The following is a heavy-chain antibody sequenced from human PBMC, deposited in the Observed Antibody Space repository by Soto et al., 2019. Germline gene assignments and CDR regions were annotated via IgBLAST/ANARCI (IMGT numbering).Heavy chain of an antibody. CDR1: GFTFPNYA. CDR3: ARDQGIKLWLVA. J-gene: IGHJ4*02. D-gene: IGHD5-18*01. Sequence: QVQLVQSGAEVKKPGASVRVSCKASGFTFPNYAIHWVRQAPGQRLEWMGWINAGNGNTEYSQKFQGRVTFTRDTSASTAYMEWSSLRSEDTAVYYCARDQGIKLWLVAWGQGTLVTVSS. V-gene: IGHV1-3*01. CDR2: INAGNGNT.